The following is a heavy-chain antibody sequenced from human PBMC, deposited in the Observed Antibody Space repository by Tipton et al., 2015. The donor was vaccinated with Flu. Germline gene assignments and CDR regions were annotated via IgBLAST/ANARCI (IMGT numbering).Heavy chain of an antibody. J-gene: IGHJ5*02. Sequence: TLSLTCTVSGVSISSYFWSWIRQPPGKGLEWIGYIYYSGITNYNPSLKSRVTISLDTSKNQFSLKLSSVTAADTAVYYCARDASGGYGSDNWFDPWGQGTLLTVSS. CDR1: GVSISSYF. V-gene: IGHV4-59*01. D-gene: IGHD5-12*01. CDR3: ARDASGGYGSDNWFDP. CDR2: IYYSGIT.